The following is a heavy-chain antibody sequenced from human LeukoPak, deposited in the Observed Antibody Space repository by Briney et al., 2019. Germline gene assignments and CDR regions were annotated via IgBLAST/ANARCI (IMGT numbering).Heavy chain of an antibody. CDR3: ARWGPEEVPAACGFDY. V-gene: IGHV5-51*01. CDR2: IYPGDSDT. Sequence: GESLKISCKGSGYSFTSYWIGWVRQMPGKGLEWMGIIYPGDSDTRYSPSFQGQVTISADKSISTAYLQWSSLKASDTAMYYCARWGPEEVPAACGFDYWGQGTLVTASS. D-gene: IGHD2-2*01. CDR1: GYSFTSYW. J-gene: IGHJ4*02.